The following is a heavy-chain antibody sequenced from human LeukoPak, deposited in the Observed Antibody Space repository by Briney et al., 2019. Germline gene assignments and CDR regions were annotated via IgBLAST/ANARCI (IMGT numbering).Heavy chain of an antibody. D-gene: IGHD2-21*02. CDR3: ARAKFQTVVTLDY. CDR2: IYYSGST. J-gene: IGHJ4*02. CDR1: GGSISSGGYS. Sequence: SETLSLTCTVSGGSISSGGYSWSWIRQHPGKGLEWIGYIYYSGSTYYNPSLKSRVTISVDTPRNQFSLKLSSVTAADTAVYYCARAKFQTVVTLDYWGQGTLVTVSS. V-gene: IGHV4-31*03.